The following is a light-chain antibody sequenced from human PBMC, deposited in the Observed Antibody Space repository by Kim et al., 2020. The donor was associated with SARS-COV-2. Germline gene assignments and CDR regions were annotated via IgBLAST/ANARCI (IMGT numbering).Light chain of an antibody. CDR3: QSYDSSLTSSV. Sequence: QSVLTQPPSVSGAPGQRVTISCTGSNSNIGAGFGIHWYQQVPGTAPKLLIYGNNNRPSGVPDRFSGSKSGTSASLAITGLQAEDEADYYCQSYDSSLTSSVFGGGTQLTV. CDR1: NSNIGAGFG. J-gene: IGLJ3*02. V-gene: IGLV1-40*01. CDR2: GNN.